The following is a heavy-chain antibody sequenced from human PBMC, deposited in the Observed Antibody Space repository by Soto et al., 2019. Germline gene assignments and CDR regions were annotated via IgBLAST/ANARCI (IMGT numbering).Heavy chain of an antibody. J-gene: IGHJ4*02. CDR3: AREEQTGANYYLDY. D-gene: IGHD7-27*01. CDR1: GYTFTGYY. V-gene: IGHV1-2*06. Sequence: QVRLVQSGAEVKKPGASVKVSCKASGYTFTGYYIHWVRQAPGQGLEWMGRISPHSGGPNYAQRFQGRVTLTRDTSMTTVYMEMSGLTSDDTAIYYCAREEQTGANYYLDYWGQGTLVTVSS. CDR2: ISPHSGGP.